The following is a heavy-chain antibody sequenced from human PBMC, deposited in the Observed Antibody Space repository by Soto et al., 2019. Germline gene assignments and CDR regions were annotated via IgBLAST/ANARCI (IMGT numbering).Heavy chain of an antibody. V-gene: IGHV3-66*01. D-gene: IGHD3-3*01. J-gene: IGHJ4*02. CDR3: ARGYDFWSGQYFDY. CDR2: IYSGGST. Sequence: GGSLRLSCAASGFTVSSNYMSWVRQAPGKGLEWVSVIYSGGSTYYADSVKGRFTISRDNSKNTLYLQMNSLRAEDTAVYYCARGYDFWSGQYFDYWGQGTLVTVSS. CDR1: GFTVSSNY.